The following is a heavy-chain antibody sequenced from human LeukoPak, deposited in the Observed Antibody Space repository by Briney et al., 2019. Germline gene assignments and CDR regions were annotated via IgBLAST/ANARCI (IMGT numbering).Heavy chain of an antibody. CDR2: IIPIFGTA. D-gene: IGHD6-13*01. CDR1: GGTLSSYA. V-gene: IGHV1-69*13. Sequence: SVRVSCKASGGTLSSYAISWVRQAPGQGLEWMVGIIPIFGTANYAQKFQGRVTITADESTSTAYMELSSLRSEDTAGYYCARDRYRFYSSSWYSYWGQGTLVTVSS. CDR3: ARDRYRFYSSSWYSY. J-gene: IGHJ4*02.